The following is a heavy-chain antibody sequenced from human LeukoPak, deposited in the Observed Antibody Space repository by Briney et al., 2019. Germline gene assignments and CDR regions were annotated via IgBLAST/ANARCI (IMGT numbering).Heavy chain of an antibody. CDR3: ARESYGSGSYYKGGLDY. CDR2: IYYSGST. D-gene: IGHD3-10*01. CDR1: GGSISSSSYY. V-gene: IGHV4-39*07. Sequence: LETLSLTCTVSGGSISSSSYYWGWIRQPPGKGLEWIGSIYYSGSTNYNPSLKSRVTISVDKSKNQFSLKLSSVTAADTAVYYCARESYGSGSYYKGGLDYWGQGTLVTVSS. J-gene: IGHJ4*02.